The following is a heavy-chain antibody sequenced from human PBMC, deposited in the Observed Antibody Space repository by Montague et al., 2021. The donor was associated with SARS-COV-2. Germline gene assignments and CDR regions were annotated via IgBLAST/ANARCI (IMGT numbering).Heavy chain of an antibody. CDR3: ARDDSGDGNNFDY. CDR2: RYR. V-gene: IGHV3-33*01. J-gene: IGHJ4*02. Sequence: RYRFHAESVKGRFAISRDNSKNTLYLEMNTLRAEDTALYYCARDDSGDGNNFDYCGQGVLVDVSS. D-gene: IGHD5-24*01.